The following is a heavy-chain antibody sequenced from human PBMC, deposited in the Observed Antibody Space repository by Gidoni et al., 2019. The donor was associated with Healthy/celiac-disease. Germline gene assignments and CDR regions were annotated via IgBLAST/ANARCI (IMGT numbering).Heavy chain of an antibody. V-gene: IGHV3-30*18. J-gene: IGHJ3*02. CDR1: GFTFSSYG. CDR2: ISYDGSNK. Sequence: QVQLVESGGGVVQPGRSLRLSCAASGFTFSSYGMHWVRQAPGKGLEWVAVISYDGSNKYYADSVKGRFTISRDNSKNTLYLQMNSLRAEDTAVYYCAKDLPNGGWPSAFDIWGQGTMVTVSS. D-gene: IGHD2-15*01. CDR3: AKDLPNGGWPSAFDI.